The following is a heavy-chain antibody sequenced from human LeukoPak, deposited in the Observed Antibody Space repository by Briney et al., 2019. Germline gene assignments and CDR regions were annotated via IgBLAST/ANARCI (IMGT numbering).Heavy chain of an antibody. CDR2: IDYSGTT. CDR1: GTSLSSDY. V-gene: IGHV4-59*12. J-gene: IGHJ4*02. CDR3: TRGILEFDN. Sequence: SETLSLTCTVSGTSLSSDYWNWIRQSPGKGLEWIGYIDYSGTTQYNPSLKSRVTMSVDTSKNQVSLKLHSVTAADTAVYHCTRGILEFDNWGQGTLVTVSS. D-gene: IGHD1-1*01.